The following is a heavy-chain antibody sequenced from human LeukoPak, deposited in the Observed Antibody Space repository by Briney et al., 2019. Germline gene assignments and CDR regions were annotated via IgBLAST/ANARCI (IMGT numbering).Heavy chain of an antibody. CDR2: ITSSSGTI. CDR3: ARDRTTLIDY. D-gene: IGHD1-14*01. Sequence: VGSLRLSCSASGFTFSSYSMDWVRQAPGKGLEWLSYITSSSGTIYYADSVKGRFTVSRDNAKNSLYLQMNSLRDEDTAVYYCARDRTTLIDYWGQGIQVTVSS. V-gene: IGHV3-48*02. CDR1: GFTFSSYS. J-gene: IGHJ4*01.